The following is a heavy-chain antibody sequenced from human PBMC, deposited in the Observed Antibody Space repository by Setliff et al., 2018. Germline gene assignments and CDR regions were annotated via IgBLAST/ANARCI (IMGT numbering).Heavy chain of an antibody. Sequence: GGSLRLSCAASGFTFNNYAMSWVRQAPGKRLEWVSVVYRGGSTTFYADSVKGRFTISRDDSKNTLYLQMNSLTVDDTAVYYCASHNPTRRAVDSTPIDCWGQGALVTVSS. CDR1: GFTFNNYA. CDR3: ASHNPTRRAVDSTPIDC. V-gene: IGHV3-23*03. J-gene: IGHJ4*02. CDR2: VYRGGSTT. D-gene: IGHD6-19*01.